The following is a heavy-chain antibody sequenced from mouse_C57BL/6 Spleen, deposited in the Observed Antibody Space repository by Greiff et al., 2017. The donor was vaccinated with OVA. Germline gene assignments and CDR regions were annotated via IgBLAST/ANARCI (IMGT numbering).Heavy chain of an antibody. CDR2: IDPETGGT. Sequence: VKLQESGAELVRPGASVTLSCKASGYTFTDYEMHWVKQTPVHGLEWIGAIDPETGGTAYNQKFKGKAILTADKSSSTAYMELRSLTSEDSAVYYCTRNYDGYFSWFAYWGQGTLVTVSA. J-gene: IGHJ3*01. V-gene: IGHV1-15*01. CDR1: GYTFTDYE. D-gene: IGHD2-3*01. CDR3: TRNYDGYFSWFAY.